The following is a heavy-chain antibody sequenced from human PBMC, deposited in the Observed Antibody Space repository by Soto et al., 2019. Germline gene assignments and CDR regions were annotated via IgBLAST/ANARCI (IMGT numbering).Heavy chain of an antibody. CDR2: IKSNTAGGTT. Sequence: GGSLRLSSAVSGVTLTDVWMNWVRQAPGKGPEWVGRIKSNTAGGTTDFAAPVKGRFTISRDDSQNTLYLQMDSLKTEDTAVYYCSHGYYQYFNSWGQGTLVTVSS. CDR1: GVTLTDVW. D-gene: IGHD5-18*01. CDR3: SHGYYQYFNS. J-gene: IGHJ4*02. V-gene: IGHV3-15*07.